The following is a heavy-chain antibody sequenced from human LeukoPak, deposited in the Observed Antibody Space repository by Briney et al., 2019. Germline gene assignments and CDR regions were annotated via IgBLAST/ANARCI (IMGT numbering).Heavy chain of an antibody. D-gene: IGHD3-22*01. V-gene: IGHV3-11*01. CDR2: ISSSGSTI. CDR3: ARFGYYYDSSGYTSDY. J-gene: IGHJ4*02. Sequence: GGSLRLSCAASGFTFSDYYMSWIRQAPGKGLEWVSYISSSGSTIYYADSVKGRFTISRDNAKNSLYPQMNSLRAEDTAVYYCARFGYYYDSSGYTSDYWGQGTLVTVSS. CDR1: GFTFSDYY.